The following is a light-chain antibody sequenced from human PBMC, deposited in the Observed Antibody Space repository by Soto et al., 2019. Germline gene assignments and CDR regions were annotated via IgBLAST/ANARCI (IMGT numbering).Light chain of an antibody. CDR3: CSYAGGSNV. CDR1: SSDVGSYEF. Sequence: QSVLTQPASVSESPGQSIAISCTGTSSDVGSYEFVSWYQQYPGKAPKLMIYEGSKRPSGVSDRFSGFKSGNTASLTISGLQAEDEADYFCCSYAGGSNVFGAGTKLTVL. CDR2: EGS. V-gene: IGLV2-23*03. J-gene: IGLJ1*01.